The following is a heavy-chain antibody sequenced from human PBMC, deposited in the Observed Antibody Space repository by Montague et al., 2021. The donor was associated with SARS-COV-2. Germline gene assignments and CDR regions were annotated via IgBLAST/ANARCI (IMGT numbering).Heavy chain of an antibody. D-gene: IGHD4-23*01. V-gene: IGHV4-34*01. CDR3: ARWDPQTLTLIGLRGKSASDY. CDR1: GASFSGYY. J-gene: IGHJ4*02. Sequence: SETLSLTCAVYGASFSGYYWTSIRQSPGKGLEWIAEINHSGTTNYNFNPSLRTRVTISVDTSKSQFSLKLSSVTAADTGVYYCARWDPQTLTLIGLRGKSASDYWGQGTLVTVSS. CDR2: INHSGTT.